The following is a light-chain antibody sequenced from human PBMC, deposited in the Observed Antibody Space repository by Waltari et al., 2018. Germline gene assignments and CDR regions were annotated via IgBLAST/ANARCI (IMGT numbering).Light chain of an antibody. J-gene: IGLJ3*02. CDR1: TSDGGGY. CDR2: EVS. V-gene: IGLV2-14*01. CDR3: GSYLDNMWL. Sequence: QSALTQPASVSGSPGQSITITCTWSTSDGGGYVAWYQQSPGKAPKLILYEVSSRPSGVSNRFSGSKSGNTASMTISRLQADDEADYFCGSYLDNMWLFGGGTKLTVL.